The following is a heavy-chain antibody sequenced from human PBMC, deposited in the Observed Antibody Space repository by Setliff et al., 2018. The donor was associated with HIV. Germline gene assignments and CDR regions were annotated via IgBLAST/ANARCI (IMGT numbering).Heavy chain of an antibody. CDR2: FSSSGGYI. J-gene: IGHJ3*02. V-gene: IGHV3-21*01. D-gene: IGHD2-21*02. CDR3: ARVAHHTVVVTAIRQAPRPNAFDM. CDR1: GFTLNSYS. Sequence: PGGSLRLSCAASGFTLNSYSMNWVRQAPGKGLEWVSSFSSSGGYILYADSVKGRFTISRDNAKNSLYLQMNKLRVEDTAVYYCARVAHHTVVVTAIRQAPRPNAFDMWGQGTTVTVSS.